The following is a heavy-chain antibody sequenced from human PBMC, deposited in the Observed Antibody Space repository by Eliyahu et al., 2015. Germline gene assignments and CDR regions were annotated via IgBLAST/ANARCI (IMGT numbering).Heavy chain of an antibody. CDR1: GYTFTSYX. D-gene: IGHD4-17*01. J-gene: IGHJ4*02. V-gene: IGHV1-46*01. Sequence: QVQLVQSGAEVKKPGASXKVSCKASGYTFTSYXMHWVRQAPGQGLEWMGIINPSGGSTSYAQKFQGRVTMTRDTSTSTVYMELSSLRSEDTAVYYCAREGGDYSALDYWGQGTLVTVSS. CDR2: INPSGGST. CDR3: AREGGDYSALDY.